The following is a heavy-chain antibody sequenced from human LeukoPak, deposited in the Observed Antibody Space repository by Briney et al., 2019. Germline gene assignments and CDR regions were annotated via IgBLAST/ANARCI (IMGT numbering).Heavy chain of an antibody. J-gene: IGHJ4*02. D-gene: IGHD5-12*01. CDR3: VTHLFTDGDSPPV. CDR1: GFTFSSYW. V-gene: IGHV3-74*01. CDR2: ISPDGGST. Sequence: GGSLRLSCAASGFTFSSYWMHWVRQAPGNGLVWVSRISPDGGSTSYADSVKGRFTISRDNAKNTLYLQMTSLRAEETAVYYCVTHLFTDGDSPPVWGQGTLVTVSS.